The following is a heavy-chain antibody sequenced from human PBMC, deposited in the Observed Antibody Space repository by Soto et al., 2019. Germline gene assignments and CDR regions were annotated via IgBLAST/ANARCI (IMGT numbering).Heavy chain of an antibody. CDR2: INPIGGST. V-gene: IGHV1-46*01. Sequence: GASVKVSCKASGYIFSTYYIHWVRQAPVQGLEWMALINPIGGSTRYSQKFQGRLTLTLDTSAATVYMDLGSLRSDDTAVYYCARDPLRDGYNNGLDHWGQGTLVTVPQ. CDR1: GYIFSTYY. D-gene: IGHD4-4*01. CDR3: ARDPLRDGYNNGLDH. J-gene: IGHJ4*02.